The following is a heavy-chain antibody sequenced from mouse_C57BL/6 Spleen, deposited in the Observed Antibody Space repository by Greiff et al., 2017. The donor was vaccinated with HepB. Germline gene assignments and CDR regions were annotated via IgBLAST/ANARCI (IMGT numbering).Heavy chain of an antibody. CDR2: IWRGGST. D-gene: IGHD3-2*02. CDR3: AKIDSSGYGGFDY. Sequence: QVQLQQSGPGLVQPSQSLSITCPVSGFSLTSYGVHWVRQSPGKGLEWLGVIWRGGSTDYNAAFMSRLSITKDNSKSQVFFKMNSLQADDTAIYYCAKIDSSGYGGFDYWGQGTTLTVSS. CDR1: GFSLTSYG. V-gene: IGHV2-5*01. J-gene: IGHJ2*01.